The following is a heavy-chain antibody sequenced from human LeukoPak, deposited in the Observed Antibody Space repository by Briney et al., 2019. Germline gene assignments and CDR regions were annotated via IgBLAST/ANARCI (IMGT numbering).Heavy chain of an antibody. Sequence: SVKVSCKASGFTFTSSAMQWVRQARGQRLEWIGWIVVGSGNTNYAQKFQERVTITRDMSTSTAYMGLSSLRPEDTAVYYCAAEPYYYDSSGYYHLDYWGQGTLVTVSS. J-gene: IGHJ4*02. CDR1: GFTFTSSA. V-gene: IGHV1-58*02. CDR2: IVVGSGNT. D-gene: IGHD3-22*01. CDR3: AAEPYYYDSSGYYHLDY.